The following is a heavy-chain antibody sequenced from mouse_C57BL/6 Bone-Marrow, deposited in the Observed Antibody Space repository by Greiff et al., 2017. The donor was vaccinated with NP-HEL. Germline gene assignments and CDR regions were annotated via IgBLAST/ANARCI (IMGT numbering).Heavy chain of an antibody. Sequence: VQLQQSGPELVKPGASVKISCKASGYSFTDYNMNWVKQSNGKSLEWIGVINPNYGTTSYNQKFKGKATLTVDQSSSTAYMQLNSLTSEDSAVYYCAIRAYYSNFWYFDVWGTGTTVTVSS. CDR2: INPNYGTT. CDR1: GYSFTDYN. CDR3: AIRAYYSNFWYFDV. J-gene: IGHJ1*03. V-gene: IGHV1-39*01. D-gene: IGHD2-5*01.